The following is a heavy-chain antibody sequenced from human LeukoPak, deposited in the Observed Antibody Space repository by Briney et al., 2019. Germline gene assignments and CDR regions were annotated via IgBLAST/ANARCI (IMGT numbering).Heavy chain of an antibody. J-gene: IGHJ4*02. Sequence: SETLSLTCTVSGGSISSSSYYWGWLRQPPGKGLEWIGSIYYSGSTYYNPSLKSRVTISVDTSKNQFSLKLSSVTAADTAVYYCASTRYYYDSSGLDYWGQGTLVTVSS. CDR2: IYYSGST. CDR3: ASTRYYYDSSGLDY. CDR1: GGSISSSSYY. V-gene: IGHV4-39*07. D-gene: IGHD3-22*01.